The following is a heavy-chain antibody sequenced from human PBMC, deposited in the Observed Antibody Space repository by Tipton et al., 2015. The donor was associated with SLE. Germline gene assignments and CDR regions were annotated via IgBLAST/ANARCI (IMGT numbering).Heavy chain of an antibody. CDR1: GGSISSYY. D-gene: IGHD7-27*01. Sequence: TLSLTCTVSGGSISSYYWSWIRQPPGKGLEWIGYIYYSGSTYYNPSLKSRVTISVDTSKNQFSLKLSSVTAADTAVYYCARAAHNNWGSLYYFDYWGQGTLVTVSS. V-gene: IGHV4-59*12. J-gene: IGHJ4*02. CDR2: IYYSGST. CDR3: ARAAHNNWGSLYYFDY.